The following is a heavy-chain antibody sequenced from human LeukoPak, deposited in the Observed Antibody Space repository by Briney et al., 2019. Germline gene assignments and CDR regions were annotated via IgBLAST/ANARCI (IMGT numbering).Heavy chain of an antibody. CDR1: GGSFSGYY. D-gene: IGHD2-15*01. Sequence: SETLSLTCAVYGGSFSGYYWGWIRQPPGKGLEWLEHIYFTGSTNSNPSLKSRVTISLDTSKNQLSLRLTSVTATDTAVYYCARRRQVSYYSPYAFDLWGQGTMVTVSS. CDR3: ARRRQVSYYSPYAFDL. V-gene: IGHV4-59*08. J-gene: IGHJ3*01. CDR2: IYFTGST.